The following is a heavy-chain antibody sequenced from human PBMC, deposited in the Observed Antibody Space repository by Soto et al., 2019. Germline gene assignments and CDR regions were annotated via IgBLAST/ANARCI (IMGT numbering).Heavy chain of an antibody. D-gene: IGHD3-16*01. CDR2: ITGGGGIT. CDR3: ARTLRAWPFNFGT. J-gene: IGHJ5*02. CDR1: GFPFSGYG. V-gene: IGHV3-23*01. Sequence: EVQLLESGGGLVQPGGSLRLSCAASGFPFSGYGMSWVRQAPGRGLEWVSSITGGGGITYYADPVKGRFIISRENSRNSLYLQMNSLRADDTAGYYCARTLRAWPFNFGTWGQGTLVTVSS.